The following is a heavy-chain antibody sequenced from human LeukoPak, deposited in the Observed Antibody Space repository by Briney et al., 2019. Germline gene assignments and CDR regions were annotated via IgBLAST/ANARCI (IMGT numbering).Heavy chain of an antibody. CDR2: IYHSGST. V-gene: IGHV4-30-2*01. CDR1: GGSISSGGYY. Sequence: SQTLSLTCTVSGGSISSGGYYWSWIRQPPGKGLEWIGYIYHSGSTYYNPSLKSRVTISVDRSKNQFSLKLSSVTAADTAVYYCARSMAFGELSSFDYWGQGTLVTVSS. J-gene: IGHJ4*02. D-gene: IGHD3-10*01. CDR3: ARSMAFGELSSFDY.